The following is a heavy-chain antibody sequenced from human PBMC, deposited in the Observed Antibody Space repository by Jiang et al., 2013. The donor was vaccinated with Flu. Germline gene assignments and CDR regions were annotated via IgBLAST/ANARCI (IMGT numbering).Heavy chain of an antibody. CDR3: ASHYYDSSGYYAPLKY. Sequence: PGLVKPSETLSLTCTVSGGSISSSSYYWGWIRQPPGKGLEWIGSIYYSGSTYYNPSLKSRVTISVDTSKNQFSLKLSSVTAADTAVYYCASHYYDSSGYYAPLKYWGQGTLVTVSS. D-gene: IGHD3-22*01. V-gene: IGHV4-39*01. CDR1: GGSISSSSYY. J-gene: IGHJ4*02. CDR2: IYYSGST.